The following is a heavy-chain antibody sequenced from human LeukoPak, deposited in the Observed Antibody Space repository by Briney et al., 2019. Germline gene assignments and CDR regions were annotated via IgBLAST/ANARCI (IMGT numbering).Heavy chain of an antibody. D-gene: IGHD5-12*01. Sequence: PGGSLRLSCAASGFTFSSYTMNWVRQAPGKGLEWVSAISSSSYIYYADSVKGRFTISRHNAKRSLYLQMNSLRAEDTAVYYCATSVATPLGTFDYWGQGTLVTVSS. CDR1: GFTFSSYT. CDR3: ATSVATPLGTFDY. J-gene: IGHJ4*02. V-gene: IGHV3-21*01. CDR2: ISSSSYI.